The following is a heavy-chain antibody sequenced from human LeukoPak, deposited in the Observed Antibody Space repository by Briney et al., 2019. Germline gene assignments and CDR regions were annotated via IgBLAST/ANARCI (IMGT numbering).Heavy chain of an antibody. CDR3: AKEDYDSSGFAFDC. D-gene: IGHD3-22*01. Sequence: PGGSLRLSYAASGFTFSNYAIYWVRQAPGKGREWVSAISGRGDNTYYADSVKGRFTISRDNSKNTLSLQMNSLRAEDTAVYYCAKEDYDSSGFAFDCWGQGTLVTVSS. CDR2: ISGRGDNT. V-gene: IGHV3-23*01. J-gene: IGHJ4*02. CDR1: GFTFSNYA.